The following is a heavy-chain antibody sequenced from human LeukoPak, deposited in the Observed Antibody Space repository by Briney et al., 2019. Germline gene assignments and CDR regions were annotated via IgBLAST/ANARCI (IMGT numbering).Heavy chain of an antibody. V-gene: IGHV4-39*07. D-gene: IGHD4-17*01. J-gene: IGHJ4*02. CDR2: IYYSGST. Sequence: PSETLSLTCTVSGGSISSSSYYWGWIRQPPGKGLEWIGSIYYSGSTYYNPSLKSRVTISVDTSKNQFSLKLSSVTAADTAVYYCARPLCVRCPRSGRGYWGQGTLVTVSS. CDR3: ARPLCVRCPRSGRGY. CDR1: GGSISSSSYY.